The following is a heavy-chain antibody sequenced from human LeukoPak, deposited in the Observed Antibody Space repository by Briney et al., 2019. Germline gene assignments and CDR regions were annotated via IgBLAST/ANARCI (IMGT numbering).Heavy chain of an antibody. J-gene: IGHJ6*02. V-gene: IGHV1-69*13. D-gene: IGHD4-23*01. Sequence: ASVKVSCKASGGTFSSYAISWVQQAPGQGLEWMGGIIPIFGTANYAQKFQGRVTITADESTSTAYMELSSLRSEDTAVYYCASNSGGKTQWYYYGMDVWGQGTTVTVSS. CDR3: ASNSGGKTQWYYYGMDV. CDR1: GGTFSSYA. CDR2: IIPIFGTA.